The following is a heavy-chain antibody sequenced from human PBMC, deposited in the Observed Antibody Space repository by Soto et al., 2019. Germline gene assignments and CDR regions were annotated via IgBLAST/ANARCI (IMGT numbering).Heavy chain of an antibody. CDR2: IIPIFGTA. Sequence: VKVSCKASGGTFSSYAISWVRQAPGQGLEWMGGIIPIFGTANYAQKFQGRVTITADESTSTAYMELSSLRSEDTAVYYCARDNPSGGAARPYYYYGMDVWGQGTTVTVSS. CDR3: ARDNPSGGAARPYYYYGMDV. J-gene: IGHJ6*02. V-gene: IGHV1-69*01. D-gene: IGHD6-6*01. CDR1: GGTFSSYA.